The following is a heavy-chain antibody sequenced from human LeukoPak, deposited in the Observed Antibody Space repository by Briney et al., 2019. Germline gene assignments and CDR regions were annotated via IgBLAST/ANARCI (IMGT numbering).Heavy chain of an antibody. CDR3: ARGAPSHGGAFDI. CDR1: GGSISSGGYY. D-gene: IGHD2-2*01. J-gene: IGHJ3*02. CDR2: IYYSGST. Sequence: SQTLSLTCTVSGGSISSGGYYWSWIRQHPGKGLEWIGYIYYSGSTYYNPSLKSRVTISADTSKNQFSLKLSSVTAADTAVYYCARGAPSHGGAFDIWGQGTMVTVSS. V-gene: IGHV4-31*03.